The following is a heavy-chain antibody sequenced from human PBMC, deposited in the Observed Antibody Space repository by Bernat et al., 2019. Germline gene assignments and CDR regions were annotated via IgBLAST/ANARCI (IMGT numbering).Heavy chain of an antibody. CDR1: GGSISSSSYY. CDR3: ARQIRGVYYGSSGYYMDI. D-gene: IGHD3-22*01. Sequence: QLQLQESGPGLVKPSETLSLTCTVSGGSISSSSYYWGWIRQPPGKGLEWIGSSYYSGSSYYNPTLKSRVTISVETSKNQFSLKLSSVTDADTAVYYCARQIRGVYYGSSGYYMDIWGQGTMVTVSS. J-gene: IGHJ3*02. V-gene: IGHV4-39*01. CDR2: SYYSGSS.